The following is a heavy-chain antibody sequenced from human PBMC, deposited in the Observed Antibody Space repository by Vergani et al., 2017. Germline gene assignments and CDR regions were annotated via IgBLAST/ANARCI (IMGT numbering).Heavy chain of an antibody. V-gene: IGHV1-46*03. CDR3: ATRLGYYYDGSGYFPFDY. CDR1: GYTFTSYY. D-gene: IGHD3-22*01. CDR2: INPSGGST. Sequence: QVQLVQSGAEVKKPGASVKVSCKASGYTFTSYYMHWVRQAPGQGLEWMGIINPSGGSTSYAQKFQGRVTMTRDTSTSTVYMELSSLRSEDTAVYYCATRLGYYYDGSGYFPFDYWGQGTLVTVSS. J-gene: IGHJ4*02.